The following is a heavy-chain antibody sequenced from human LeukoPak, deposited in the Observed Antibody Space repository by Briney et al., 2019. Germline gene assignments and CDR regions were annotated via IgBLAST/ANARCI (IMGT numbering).Heavy chain of an antibody. CDR1: GFTFSSYS. J-gene: IGHJ3*02. Sequence: PGGSLRLSCAASGFTFSSYSMNWVRQAPGKGLEWVSSISSSSSYIYYADSVEGRFTISRDNAKNSLYLQMNSLRAEDTAVYYCARGGPSSGNDAFDIWGQGTMVTVSS. V-gene: IGHV3-21*01. CDR2: ISSSSSYI. CDR3: ARGGPSSGNDAFDI. D-gene: IGHD3-22*01.